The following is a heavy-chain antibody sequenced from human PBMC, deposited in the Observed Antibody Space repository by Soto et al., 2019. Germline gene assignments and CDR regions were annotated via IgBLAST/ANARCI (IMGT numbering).Heavy chain of an antibody. D-gene: IGHD3-10*01. CDR1: GYSFISHG. CDR3: VRNNHGAGNYYYAMDV. J-gene: IGHJ6*02. V-gene: IGHV1-18*01. Sequence: GASVKVSCKASGYSFISHGITWVRQAPGQGLEWMGWISTSNGDTDIAQRFQGSVAMTIDTSARTVYLEVRRLRSDDSAVYYCVRNNHGAGNYYYAMDVWGQGTTVTVSS. CDR2: ISTSNGDT.